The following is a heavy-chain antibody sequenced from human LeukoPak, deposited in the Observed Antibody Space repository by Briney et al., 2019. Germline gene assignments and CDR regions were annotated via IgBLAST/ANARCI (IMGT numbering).Heavy chain of an antibody. J-gene: IGHJ5*02. V-gene: IGHV1-18*04. Sequence: ASVKVSCKASRNTFTDYYIHWVRQAPGQGLEWMGWISAYNGNTNYAQKLQGRVTMTTDTSTSTAYMELRSLRSDDTAVYYCARDFPIAVAGNWFDPWGQGTLVTVSS. CDR2: ISAYNGNT. CDR1: RNTFTDYY. CDR3: ARDFPIAVAGNWFDP. D-gene: IGHD6-19*01.